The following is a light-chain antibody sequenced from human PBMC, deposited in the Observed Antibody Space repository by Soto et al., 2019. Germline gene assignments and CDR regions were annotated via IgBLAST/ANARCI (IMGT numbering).Light chain of an antibody. V-gene: IGKV1-5*03. J-gene: IGKJ1*01. CDR3: QPYNSYPRR. CDR1: QSISSW. Sequence: DIQMTQSPSTLSASVGDRVTITCRASQSISSWLAWYQQKPGKAPKLLIYKASSLESGVTERFSGSGSGTEFTLTINNLEPDDSATYSCQPYNSYPRRFGQGMKVEIK. CDR2: KAS.